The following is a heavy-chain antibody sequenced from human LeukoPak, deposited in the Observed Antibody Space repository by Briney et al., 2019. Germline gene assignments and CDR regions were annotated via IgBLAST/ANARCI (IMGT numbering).Heavy chain of an antibody. CDR2: VSSTGSTI. D-gene: IGHD6-13*01. CDR3: ARESGYAQKLIPHNWFDP. CDR1: GFTFTRYG. J-gene: IGHJ5*02. V-gene: IGHV3-48*01. Sequence: PGGSLRLSCAASGFTFTRYGVNWVRQAPGKGLEWVSYVSSTGSTIHYADSVKGRFTISRDKGENSVSLQMYSLRVEDTAVYYCARESGYAQKLIPHNWFDPWGQGTLVTVSS.